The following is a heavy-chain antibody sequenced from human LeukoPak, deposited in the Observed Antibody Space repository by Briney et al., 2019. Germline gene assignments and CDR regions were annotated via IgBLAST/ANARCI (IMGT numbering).Heavy chain of an antibody. CDR2: IYHSGST. CDR3: ASFWGAFDI. Sequence: SETLSLTCAVSGGSISSGGYSWSWIRQPPGKGLEWIGYIYHSGSTYYNPSLKSRVTISVDRSKNQFSLKLSSVTAADTAVYYCASFWGAFDIWGQGTMVTVSS. V-gene: IGHV4-30-2*01. J-gene: IGHJ3*02. D-gene: IGHD3-16*01. CDR1: GGSISSGGYS.